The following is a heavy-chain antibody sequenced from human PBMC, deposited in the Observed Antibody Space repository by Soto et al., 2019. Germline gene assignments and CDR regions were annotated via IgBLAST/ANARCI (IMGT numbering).Heavy chain of an antibody. CDR3: AANWNDGAFDY. J-gene: IGHJ4*02. D-gene: IGHD1-1*01. V-gene: IGHV2-5*02. Sequence: QITLKESGPTLVKPTQTLTLTCTFSGFSLSTSGVGVGWIRQPPGKALEWLALIYWDDDKRYSPSLKSRLTITKDTSKNQVVLTLTIMDPVDTATYYYAANWNDGAFDYWGQGTMVTVSS. CDR2: IYWDDDK. CDR1: GFSLSTSGVG.